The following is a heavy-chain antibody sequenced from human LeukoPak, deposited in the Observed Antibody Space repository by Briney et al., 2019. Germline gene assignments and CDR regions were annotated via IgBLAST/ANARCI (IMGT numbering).Heavy chain of an antibody. D-gene: IGHD2-8*01. J-gene: IGHJ6*03. CDR2: IYYSGST. CDR3: ARVMVRLTPYMDV. CDR1: GGPISSYY. Sequence: SETLSLTCTVSGGPISSYYWSWIRQPPGKGLEWIGYIYYSGSTNYNPSLKSRVTISVDTSKNQFSLKLSSVTAADTAVYYCARVMVRLTPYMDVWGKGTTVTVSS. V-gene: IGHV4-59*01.